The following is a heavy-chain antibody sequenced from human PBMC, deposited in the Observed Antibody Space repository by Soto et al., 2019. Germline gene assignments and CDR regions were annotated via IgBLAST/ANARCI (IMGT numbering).Heavy chain of an antibody. CDR2: IIPVFDKA. Sequence: QVQLVQSGADVKKPGSSMKVSCKTSGGPFGSSAISWVRQAPAQGLEWMGEIIPVFDKANYAQNFQGRLTITADEPTGTVFMQLSSLRSEDTAVYFCARLRRDWGDAFDLWGLGTVVTVSS. CDR3: ARLRRDWGDAFDL. CDR1: GGPFGSSA. J-gene: IGHJ3*01. D-gene: IGHD3-16*01. V-gene: IGHV1-69*01.